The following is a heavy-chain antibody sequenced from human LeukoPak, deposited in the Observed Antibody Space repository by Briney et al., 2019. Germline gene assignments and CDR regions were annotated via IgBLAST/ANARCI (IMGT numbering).Heavy chain of an antibody. Sequence: GGSLRLSCAASGFTSSSYAMSWVRQAPGKGLEWVSAISGSGGSTYYADSVKGRFTISRDNSKNTLYLQMNSLRAEDTAVYYCAKDLWFGELSHHYDYWGQGTLVTVSS. J-gene: IGHJ4*02. D-gene: IGHD3-10*01. CDR1: GFTSSSYA. V-gene: IGHV3-23*01. CDR2: ISGSGGST. CDR3: AKDLWFGELSHHYDY.